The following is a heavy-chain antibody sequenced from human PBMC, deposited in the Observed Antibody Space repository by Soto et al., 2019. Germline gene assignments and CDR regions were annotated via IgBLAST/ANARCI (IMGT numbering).Heavy chain of an antibody. Sequence: GGSLRLSCAASGFTFSSYSMNWVRQAPGKGLEWVSSISSSSSYIYYADSVKGRFTISRDNAKNSLYLQMNSLRAEDTAVYYCARDRSVYYGMDVWGQGTTVTVSS. CDR3: ARDRSVYYGMDV. V-gene: IGHV3-21*01. J-gene: IGHJ6*02. CDR2: ISSSSSYI. CDR1: GFTFSSYS.